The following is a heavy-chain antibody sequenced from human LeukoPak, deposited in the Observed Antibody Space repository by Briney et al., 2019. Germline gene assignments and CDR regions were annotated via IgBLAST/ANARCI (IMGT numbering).Heavy chain of an antibody. V-gene: IGHV3-21*01. CDR3: ARDWGSSSDAFDI. J-gene: IGHJ3*02. CDR1: GFTFSSYS. D-gene: IGHD6-6*01. CDR2: ISSSSSYI. Sequence: GGSLRLSCAASGFTFSSYSMNWVRQAPGKGLEWVSSISSSSSYIYYADSVKGRFTISRDNAKNSLYLQMNSLRAEDTAVYYCARDWGSSSDAFDIWGQGTMVTVSS.